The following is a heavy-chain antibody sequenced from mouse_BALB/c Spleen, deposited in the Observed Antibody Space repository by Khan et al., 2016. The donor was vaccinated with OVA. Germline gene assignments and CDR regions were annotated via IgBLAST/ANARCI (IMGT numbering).Heavy chain of an antibody. J-gene: IGHJ2*01. Sequence: VQLKESGPGLVKPSPSLSFTCTVTGFSITSGYGWYWIRQFPGNKLEWMGYISYSGSTNYNPSLKSRISITRDTSTNKSFLQLKSVTTEDTATYDCDRTARIKYWGQGTTLTVSS. CDR2: ISYSGST. V-gene: IGHV3-1*02. CDR3: DRTARIKY. D-gene: IGHD1-2*01. CDR1: GFSITSGYG.